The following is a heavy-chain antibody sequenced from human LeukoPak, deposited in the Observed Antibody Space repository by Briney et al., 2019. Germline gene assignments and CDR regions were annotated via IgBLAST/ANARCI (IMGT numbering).Heavy chain of an antibody. D-gene: IGHD1-26*01. CDR1: GFTFSSYG. V-gene: IGHV3-33*01. J-gene: IGHJ6*02. CDR2: IWYDGNNK. CDR3: ARDRGSREDGMDV. Sequence: PGGSLRLSCAASGFTFSSYGMHWVRQAPGKGLEWVAVIWYDGNNKYYADFVKGRFTISRDSSKNTLYLQLNSLRAEDTAVYNCARDRGSREDGMDVWGQGTTVTVSS.